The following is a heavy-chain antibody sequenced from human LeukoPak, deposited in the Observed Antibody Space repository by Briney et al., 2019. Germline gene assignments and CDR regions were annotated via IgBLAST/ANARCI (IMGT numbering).Heavy chain of an antibody. J-gene: IGHJ4*02. CDR2: IYFSGSS. CDR3: ARHVRSGYNLLDY. D-gene: IGHD5-24*01. V-gene: IGHV4-59*08. CDR1: GGSISNYY. Sequence: KPSETLSLTCTVSGGSISNYYWSWIRQLPGKGLEWIGYIYFSGSSNQNPSLRSRVTMPVDTSKNQFSLKLSSVTAADTAVYYCARHVRSGYNLLDYWGQGTLVTVSS.